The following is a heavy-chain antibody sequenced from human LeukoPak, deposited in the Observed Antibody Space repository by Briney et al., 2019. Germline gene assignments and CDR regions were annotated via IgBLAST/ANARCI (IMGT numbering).Heavy chain of an antibody. J-gene: IGHJ4*02. CDR2: ISSSSSYI. Sequence: PGGSLRLSCAASGFTFSSYSMNWVRQAPGKGLERVSSISSSSSYIYYADSVKGRFTISRDNAKNSLYLQMNSLRAEDTAVYYCASGSSYDFWSGYYRFRYWGQGTLVTVSS. CDR3: ASGSSYDFWSGYYRFRY. CDR1: GFTFSSYS. V-gene: IGHV3-21*01. D-gene: IGHD3-3*01.